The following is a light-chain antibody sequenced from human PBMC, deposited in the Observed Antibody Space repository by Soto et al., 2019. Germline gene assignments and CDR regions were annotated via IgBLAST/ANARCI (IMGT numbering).Light chain of an antibody. J-gene: IGKJ4*01. CDR1: QGISSY. Sequence: DIPLTQSPSFLSASVGDRVTITCRASQGISSYLAWYQQKPGKAPKLLIYAASTLQSGVPSRFSGSGSGTEFTLTISSLQPEDFANYYFQQLNSYPLTFGGGTKVEIK. V-gene: IGKV1-9*01. CDR3: QQLNSYPLT. CDR2: AAS.